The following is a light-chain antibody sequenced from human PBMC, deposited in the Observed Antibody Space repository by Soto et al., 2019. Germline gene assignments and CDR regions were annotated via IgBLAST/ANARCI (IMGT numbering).Light chain of an antibody. J-gene: IGKJ1*01. Sequence: EIVLTQSPRTLSLSPGESATLSCRASQSVRSDYFAWYQQKPGQAPRLLIYGASTRATGIPARFSGSGSGTEFTLTISSLQSEDFAVYYGQQYNNWPRTFVQGTKVDIK. CDR2: GAS. CDR3: QQYNNWPRT. V-gene: IGKV3-15*01. CDR1: QSVRSD.